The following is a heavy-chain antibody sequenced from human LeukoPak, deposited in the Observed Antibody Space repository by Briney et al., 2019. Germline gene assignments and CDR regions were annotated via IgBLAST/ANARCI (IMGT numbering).Heavy chain of an antibody. CDR1: GASISSGCYC. Sequence: SETLSLTCSVSGASISSGCYCWTWLRQPAGKGLEWIGRIYTTGSTNYHPSLTSRVTISRDASKNQLSLNLSSLTAADTAVYYCATAPYYFCMDVWGKGTSVIVSS. V-gene: IGHV4-61*02. CDR2: IYTTGST. CDR3: ATAPYYFCMDV. D-gene: IGHD2-15*01. J-gene: IGHJ6*03.